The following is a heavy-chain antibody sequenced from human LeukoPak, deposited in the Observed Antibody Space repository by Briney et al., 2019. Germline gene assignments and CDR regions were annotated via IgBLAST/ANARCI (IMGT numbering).Heavy chain of an antibody. Sequence: PSETLSLTCSVSGASPIAYYWSWIRQPPGKGLEWIGYIYYNGNMSYNPSLKSRVTISVDTSKNQFSLKLSSVTAADTAVYYCASLGGFDYWGQGTLVTVSS. J-gene: IGHJ4*02. CDR3: ASLGGFDY. CDR2: IYYNGNM. CDR1: GASPIAYY. V-gene: IGHV4-59*08.